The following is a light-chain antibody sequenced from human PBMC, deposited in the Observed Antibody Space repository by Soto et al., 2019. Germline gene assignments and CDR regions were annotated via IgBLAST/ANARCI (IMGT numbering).Light chain of an antibody. Sequence: EIVMTQSPATLSVSPGERATVSCRASQSVGSNLAWYQQKPGQAPRLLIYGASTRATGIPARFTGSGSWTEFTLTISSLQSEDFALYYCQQYNNWPPYTFGQGKKLDIK. CDR2: GAS. V-gene: IGKV3-15*01. CDR3: QQYNNWPPYT. CDR1: QSVGSN. J-gene: IGKJ2*01.